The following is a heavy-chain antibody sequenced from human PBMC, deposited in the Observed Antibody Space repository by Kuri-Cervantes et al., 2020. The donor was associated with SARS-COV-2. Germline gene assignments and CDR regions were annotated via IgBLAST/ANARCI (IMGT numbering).Heavy chain of an antibody. CDR1: GGSISSYY. D-gene: IGHD3-22*01. Sequence: GSLRLSCTVSGGSISSYYWSWIRQPPGKGLEWIGYIYYSGSTNYNPSLKSRVTISVDTSKNQFSLKLNSVTAADTAVYYCARGAGSITMIVVVITGASYYFDYWGQGSLVTVSS. CDR3: ARGAGSITMIVVVITGASYYFDY. J-gene: IGHJ4*02. CDR2: IYYSGST. V-gene: IGHV4-59*12.